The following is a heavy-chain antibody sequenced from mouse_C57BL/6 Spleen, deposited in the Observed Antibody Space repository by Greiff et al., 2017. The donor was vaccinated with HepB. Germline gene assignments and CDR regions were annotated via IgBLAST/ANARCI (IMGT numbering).Heavy chain of an antibody. CDR2: IDPSDSYT. CDR3: ARQDYGDYYAMDY. V-gene: IGHV1-69*01. D-gene: IGHD2-4*01. CDR1: GYTFTSYW. Sequence: QVQLQQPGAELVMPGASVKLSCKASGYTFTSYWMHWVKQRPGQGLEWIGEIDPSDSYTNYNQKFKGKSTLTVYKSSSTAYMQLSSLTSEDSAVYYCARQDYGDYYAMDYWGQGTSVTVSS. J-gene: IGHJ4*01.